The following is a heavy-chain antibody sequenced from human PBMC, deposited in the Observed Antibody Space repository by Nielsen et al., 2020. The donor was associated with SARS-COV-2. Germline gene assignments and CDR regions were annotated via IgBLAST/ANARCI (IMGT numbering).Heavy chain of an antibody. Sequence: ASVKVSCKASGYTFTGYYIHWVRQAPGQGLEWMGWINPDSGGTDYAQKFQGRVTMTRDTSISTAYMELTRLRSDDTAVYYCTTNVAYYYDTSGLVYNYWGQGTLVTVSS. CDR1: GYTFTGYY. CDR3: TTNVAYYYDTSGLVYNY. D-gene: IGHD3-22*01. J-gene: IGHJ4*02. V-gene: IGHV1-2*02. CDR2: INPDSGGT.